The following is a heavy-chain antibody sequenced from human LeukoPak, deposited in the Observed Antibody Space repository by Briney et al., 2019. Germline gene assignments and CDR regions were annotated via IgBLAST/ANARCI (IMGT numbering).Heavy chain of an antibody. D-gene: IGHD1-14*01. J-gene: IGHJ4*02. CDR1: GYNFMSYG. CDR2: INTNTGNP. Sequence: ASVKVSCKASGYNFMSYGMHWVRQAPGQGLEWMGWINTNTGNPTYAQGFTGRFVFSLDTSVSTAYLQISSLKAEDTAVYYCARGIKGPSDYWGQGTLVTVSS. CDR3: ARGIKGPSDY. V-gene: IGHV7-4-1*02.